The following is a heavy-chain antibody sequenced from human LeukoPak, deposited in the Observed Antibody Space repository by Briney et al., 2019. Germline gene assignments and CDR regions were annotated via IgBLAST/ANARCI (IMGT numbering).Heavy chain of an antibody. Sequence: ASVKVSCKASGYTFTSYDINWVRQATGQGLEWMGWMNPNSGNTGYAQKFQGRVTMTRNTSISTAYMELSSLRSEDTAVYYCAREIQLWLSQHYYYYMDVWGKGTTVTISS. D-gene: IGHD5-18*01. CDR1: GYTFTSYD. J-gene: IGHJ6*03. CDR3: AREIQLWLSQHYYYYMDV. CDR2: MNPNSGNT. V-gene: IGHV1-8*01.